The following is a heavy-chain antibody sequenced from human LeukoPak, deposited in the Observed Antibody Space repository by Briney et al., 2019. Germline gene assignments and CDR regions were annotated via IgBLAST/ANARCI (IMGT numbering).Heavy chain of an antibody. J-gene: IGHJ6*04. CDR3: AELGITMIGGV. Sequence: LGGSLRLSCAASGFTFSSYSMNWVRQAPGKGLEWVSSISSSSSYIYYADSVKGRFTISRDNAKNSLYLQMNSLRAEDTAVYYCAELGITMIGGVWGKGTTVTISS. D-gene: IGHD3-10*02. V-gene: IGHV3-21*01. CDR2: ISSSSSYI. CDR1: GFTFSSYS.